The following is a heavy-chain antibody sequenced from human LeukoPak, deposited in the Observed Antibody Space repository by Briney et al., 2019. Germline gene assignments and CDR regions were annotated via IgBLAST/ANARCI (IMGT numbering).Heavy chain of an antibody. D-gene: IGHD3-10*01. Sequence: PSETLSLTCAVYGGSFSGYYWSWLRQPPGKGLEWIGEINHSGSTNYNPSLKSRVTISVDTSKNQFSLKLSSVTAADTAVYYCARLYYYGSGSYFRTPFDPWGQGTLVTVSS. V-gene: IGHV4-34*01. CDR2: INHSGST. CDR1: GGSFSGYY. J-gene: IGHJ5*02. CDR3: ARLYYYGSGSYFRTPFDP.